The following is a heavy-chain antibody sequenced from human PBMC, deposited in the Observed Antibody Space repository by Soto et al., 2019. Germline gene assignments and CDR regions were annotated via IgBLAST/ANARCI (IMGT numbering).Heavy chain of an antibody. Sequence: SQTLSLTCAISGDSVSNNSGAWNWIRQSPSRGLEWLGRTYYRSKWFNGYAVSVKSRMTINPDTSKNQFSLQLNSVTPEDTAVYYCARDRAVAGTYYYGMDVWGQGTTVTVSS. V-gene: IGHV6-1*01. D-gene: IGHD6-19*01. CDR3: ARDRAVAGTYYYGMDV. J-gene: IGHJ6*02. CDR2: TYYRSKWFN. CDR1: GDSVSNNSGA.